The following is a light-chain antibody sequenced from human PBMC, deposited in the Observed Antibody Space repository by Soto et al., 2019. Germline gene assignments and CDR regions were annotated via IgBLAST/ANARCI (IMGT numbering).Light chain of an antibody. J-gene: IGLJ3*02. Sequence: QSVLTQPPSLSGAPGQRVTISCAGTSSNIGAGYDVQWYHHPPGTAPRLLIFGNNNRPSGVPDRFSGSKSGTSASLAITGLQAEDESIYFCQSYDRALSGWVFGGGTKLTVL. V-gene: IGLV1-40*01. CDR1: SSNIGAGYD. CDR3: QSYDRALSGWV. CDR2: GNN.